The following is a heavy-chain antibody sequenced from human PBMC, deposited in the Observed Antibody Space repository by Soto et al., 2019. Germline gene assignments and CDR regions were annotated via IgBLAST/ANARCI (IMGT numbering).Heavy chain of an antibody. CDR2: TSYDGNNK. V-gene: IGHV3-30*06. Sequence: QLQLVESGGGVVQPGTSLRLSCAASGFRFKSFVMHWVRQAPGKGLDWVAFTSYDGNNKDYGDSVKGRFTVSRDNSQNPLHLQMDLLPPEDTALYYCARWGTTGGFDLWGQGTLVSVSS. CDR1: GFRFKSFV. J-gene: IGHJ4*02. D-gene: IGHD3-16*01. CDR3: ARWGTTGGFDL.